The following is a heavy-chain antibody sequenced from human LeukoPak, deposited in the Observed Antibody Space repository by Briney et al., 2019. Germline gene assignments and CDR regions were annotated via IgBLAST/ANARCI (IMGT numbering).Heavy chain of an antibody. CDR3: ARSMVRGSGPKRSNLFDP. J-gene: IGHJ5*02. CDR2: IYYSGST. D-gene: IGHD3-10*01. CDR1: GGSISSGDYY. V-gene: IGHV4-31*03. Sequence: PSETLSLTCTVSGGSISSGDYYWSWIRQPPGKGLEWIGYIYYSGSTYYNPSLKSRVTISVDTSKNQFSLRLNSVTAADTAVYYCARSMVRGSGPKRSNLFDPWGQGILVTVSS.